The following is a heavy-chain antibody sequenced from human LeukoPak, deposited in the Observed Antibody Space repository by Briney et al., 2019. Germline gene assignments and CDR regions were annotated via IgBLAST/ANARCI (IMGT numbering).Heavy chain of an antibody. CDR2: ISSSSSYI. D-gene: IGHD3-10*01. Sequence: PGGSLRLSCAASGFTFSSYSMNWVRQAPGKGLEWVSSISSSSSYIYYADSVKGRFTISRDNAKNSLYLQMNSLRAEDTAVYYCARRTLRGSWFDPWGQGTLVTVSS. CDR1: GFTFSSYS. CDR3: ARRTLRGSWFDP. V-gene: IGHV3-21*01. J-gene: IGHJ5*02.